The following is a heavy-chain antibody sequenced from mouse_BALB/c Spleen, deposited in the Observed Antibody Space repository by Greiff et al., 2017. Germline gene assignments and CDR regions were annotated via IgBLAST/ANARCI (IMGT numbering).Heavy chain of an antibody. CDR2: INPGSGGT. V-gene: IGHV1-54*01. Sequence: QVQLQQSGAELVRPGTSVKVSCKASGYAFTNYLIEWVKQRPGQGLEWIGVINPGSGGTNYNEKFKGKATLTADKSSSTAYMQLSSLTSDDSAVYFCARFGLITTVVEGAMDYWGQGTSVTVSS. CDR3: ARFGLITTVVEGAMDY. J-gene: IGHJ4*01. CDR1: GYAFTNYL. D-gene: IGHD1-1*01.